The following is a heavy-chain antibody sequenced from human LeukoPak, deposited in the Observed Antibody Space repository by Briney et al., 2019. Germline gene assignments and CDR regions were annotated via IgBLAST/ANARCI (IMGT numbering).Heavy chain of an antibody. Sequence: ASETLSLTCTVSGGSISSGGYYWSWIRQPPGNGLEWIGYIYHSGSTYYNPSLKSRVTISVDRSKNQFSLKLSSVTAADTAVYYCASTIFGVVPFDYWGQGTLVTVSS. CDR3: ASTIFGVVPFDY. J-gene: IGHJ4*02. V-gene: IGHV4-30-2*01. CDR1: GGSISSGGYY. CDR2: IYHSGST. D-gene: IGHD3-3*01.